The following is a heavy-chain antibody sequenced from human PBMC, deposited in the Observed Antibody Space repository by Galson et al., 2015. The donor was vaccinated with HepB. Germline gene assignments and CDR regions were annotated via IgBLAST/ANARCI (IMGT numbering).Heavy chain of an antibody. D-gene: IGHD3-16*01. CDR3: ARESGWLIDN. J-gene: IGHJ4*02. Sequence: SLRLSCAPSGFIFGDYAVNWFRQAPGKGLEWVSSYVTTTNDRYYADSVKGRFTMSRDNARHSLHLQMSGLRAEDTAVYYCARESGWLIDNWGQGTLVTVSS. CDR1: GFIFGDYA. V-gene: IGHV3-21*01. CDR2: YVTTTNDR.